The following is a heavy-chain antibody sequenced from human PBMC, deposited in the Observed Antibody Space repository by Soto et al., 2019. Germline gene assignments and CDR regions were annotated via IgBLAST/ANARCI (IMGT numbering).Heavy chain of an antibody. D-gene: IGHD6-13*01. Sequence: QVQLVESGGGVVQPGRSLRLSCAASGFTFSSYAMHWVRQAPGKGLEWVAVISYDGSNKYYADSVKGRFTISRDNSKNXXYLQRNGLRAEDTAVYYCAGVRSSWLGSNYYGMDVWGQGTTVTVSS. J-gene: IGHJ6*02. CDR3: AGVRSSWLGSNYYGMDV. CDR2: ISYDGSNK. V-gene: IGHV3-30-3*01. CDR1: GFTFSSYA.